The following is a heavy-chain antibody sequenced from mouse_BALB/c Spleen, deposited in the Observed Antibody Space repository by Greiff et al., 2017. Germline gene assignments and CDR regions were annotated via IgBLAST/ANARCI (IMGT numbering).Heavy chain of an antibody. CDR1: GFTFSSYG. Sequence: EVQVVESGGGLVQPGGSLKLSCAASGFTFSSYGMSWVRQTPDKRLELVATINSNGGSTYYPDSVKGRFTISRDNAKNTLYLQMSSLKSEDTAMYYCAREYYYGSSPYAMDYWGQGTSVTVSS. CDR3: AREYYYGSSPYAMDY. V-gene: IGHV5-6-3*01. J-gene: IGHJ4*01. CDR2: INSNGGST. D-gene: IGHD1-1*01.